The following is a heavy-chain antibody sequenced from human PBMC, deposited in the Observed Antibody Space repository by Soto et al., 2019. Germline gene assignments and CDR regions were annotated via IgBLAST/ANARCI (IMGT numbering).Heavy chain of an antibody. CDR1: GFTFSSYG. J-gene: IGHJ6*03. CDR2: IWYDGSNK. V-gene: IGHV3-33*01. D-gene: IGHD3-3*01. Sequence: GGSLRLSCAASGFTFSSYGMHWVRQAPGKGLEWVAVIWYDGSNKYYADSVKGRFTISRDNSKNTLYLQMNSLRAEDTAVYYCARGSAYYDFWSGYYNNYYYYMDVWRKGTTVTVSS. CDR3: ARGSAYYDFWSGYYNNYYYYMDV.